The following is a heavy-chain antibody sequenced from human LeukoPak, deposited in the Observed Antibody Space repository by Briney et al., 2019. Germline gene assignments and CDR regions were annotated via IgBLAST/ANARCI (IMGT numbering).Heavy chain of an antibody. D-gene: IGHD3-10*01. J-gene: IGHJ6*02. V-gene: IGHV4-61*08. CDR1: GGSISSGGYY. Sequence: SQTLSLTCTVSGGSISSGGYYWSWIRQHPGKGLEWIGYIYYSGSTNYNPSLKSRVTISVDTSKNQFSLKLSSVTAADTAVYYCARDLAYYYGSGSYLSLYGMDVWGQGTTVTVSS. CDR3: ARDLAYYYGSGSYLSLYGMDV. CDR2: IYYSGST.